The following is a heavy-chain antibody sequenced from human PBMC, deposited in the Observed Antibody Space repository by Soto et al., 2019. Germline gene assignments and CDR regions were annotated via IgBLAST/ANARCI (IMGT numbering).Heavy chain of an antibody. V-gene: IGHV3-21*01. D-gene: IGHD5-12*01. CDR1: GFTFSSYS. CDR2: ISSSSSYI. Sequence: GGSLRLSCAASGFTFSSYSMNWVRQAPGKGLEWVSSISSSSSYIYYADSVKGRFTISRDNAKNSLYLQMNSLRAEDTAVYYCASFPTRYDGWFDPWGQGTLVTVSS. J-gene: IGHJ5*02. CDR3: ASFPTRYDGWFDP.